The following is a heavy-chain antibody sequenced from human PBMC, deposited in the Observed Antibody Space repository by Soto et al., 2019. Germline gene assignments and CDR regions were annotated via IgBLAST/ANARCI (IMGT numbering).Heavy chain of an antibody. CDR1: GGTFSSYA. CDR2: IIPIFGTA. CDR3: ARPYDSSPSYYYYGMDV. Sequence: QVQLVQSGAEVKKPGSSVKVSCKASGGTFSSYAISWVRQAPGQGLEWMGGIIPIFGTANYAQKFQGRVTITADESTSTAYMELSSLRSENTAVYYCARPYDSSPSYYYYGMDVWGQGTTVTVSS. V-gene: IGHV1-69*01. D-gene: IGHD3-22*01. J-gene: IGHJ6*02.